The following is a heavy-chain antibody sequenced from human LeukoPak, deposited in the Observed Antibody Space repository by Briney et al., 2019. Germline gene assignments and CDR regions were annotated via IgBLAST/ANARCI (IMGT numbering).Heavy chain of an antibody. V-gene: IGHV4-39*06. D-gene: IGHD3-3*01. J-gene: IGHJ4*02. CDR2: IYYSGST. CDR3: ARRFLEWETGYFDY. CDR1: GGSISSSSYY. Sequence: SETLSLTCTVSGGSISSSSYYWGWIRQPPGKGLEWIGSIYYSGSTYYNPSLKSRVTISVDTSKNQFPLKLSSVTAADTAAYYCARRFLEWETGYFDYWGQGTLVTVSS.